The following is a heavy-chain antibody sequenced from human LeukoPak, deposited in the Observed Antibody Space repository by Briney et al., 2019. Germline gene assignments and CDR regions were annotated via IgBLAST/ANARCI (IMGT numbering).Heavy chain of an antibody. CDR3: ARNYGATSKYFDY. Sequence: GASVKVSCKASGYSFNDYYIHWVRQAPGQGLKWMGWISPNSGGTNYAQNFQGRVTMTRDTSITTAYMELSGLTSDDTALYYCARNYGATSKYFDYWGQGTLVTVSS. CDR2: ISPNSGGT. V-gene: IGHV1-2*02. J-gene: IGHJ4*02. CDR1: GYSFNDYY. D-gene: IGHD4-23*01.